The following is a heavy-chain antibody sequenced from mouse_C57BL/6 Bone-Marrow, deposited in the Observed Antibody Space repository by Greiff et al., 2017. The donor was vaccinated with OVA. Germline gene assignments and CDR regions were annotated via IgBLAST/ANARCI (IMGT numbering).Heavy chain of an antibody. D-gene: IGHD1-1*01. CDR2: IYPRSGNT. CDR3: ARSYYDGSSDGGDWYFDV. V-gene: IGHV1-81*01. CDR1: GYTFTSYG. J-gene: IGHJ1*03. Sequence: VQLQESGAELARPGASVKLSCKASGYTFTSYGISWVKQRPGQGLEWIGEIYPRSGNTYYNEKFKGKATLTADKSSSTAYMELRSLTSEDSAVYFCARSYYDGSSDGGDWYFDVWGTGTTVTVSS.